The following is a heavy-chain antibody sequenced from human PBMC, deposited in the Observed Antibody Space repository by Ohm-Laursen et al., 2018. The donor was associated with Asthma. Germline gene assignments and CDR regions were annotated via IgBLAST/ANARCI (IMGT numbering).Heavy chain of an antibody. J-gene: IGHJ2*01. D-gene: IGHD3-3*01. V-gene: IGHV3-30-3*01. CDR3: ARDGYEDFWSGTYWYFDL. CDR1: GFTFSSYA. Sequence: RSLRLSCSASGFTFSSYAMHWVRQAPGKGLEWVAVISYDGSNKYYADSVKGRFTISRDNSKNTLYLQMNSLRAEDTAVYYCARDGYEDFWSGTYWYFDLWGRGTLVTVSS. CDR2: ISYDGSNK.